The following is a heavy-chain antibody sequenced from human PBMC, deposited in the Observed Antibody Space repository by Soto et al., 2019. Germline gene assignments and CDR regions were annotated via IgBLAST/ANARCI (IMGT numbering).Heavy chain of an antibody. CDR3: AITYCRDNSCPRDFDF. CDR2: FIPILDMA. V-gene: IGHV1-69*02. J-gene: IGHJ4*02. D-gene: IGHD2-21*01. CDR1: GGTFNTYT. Sequence: QVQVVQSGAEVKKPGSSVKVSCKPSGGTFNTYTVNWLRLAPGHGLEWMGRFIPILDMANYAQKFQDRVTITADRSTFTAYMELNSLTSDDTAVYYCAITYCRDNSCPRDFDFWGPGTRVTVSS.